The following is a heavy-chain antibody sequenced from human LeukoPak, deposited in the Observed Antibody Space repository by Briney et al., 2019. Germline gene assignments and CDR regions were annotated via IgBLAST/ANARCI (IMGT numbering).Heavy chain of an antibody. CDR1: GGTFSSYA. CDR3: ARVSQQQLLYAFDI. V-gene: IGHV1-69*04. Sequence: SVKVSCKASGGTFSSYAISWVRQAPGQGLEWMGRIIPILGIANYAQKFQGRVTITADKSTSTAYMELSSLRSEDAAVYYCARVSQQQLLYAFDIWGQGTMVTVSS. D-gene: IGHD6-13*01. CDR2: IIPILGIA. J-gene: IGHJ3*02.